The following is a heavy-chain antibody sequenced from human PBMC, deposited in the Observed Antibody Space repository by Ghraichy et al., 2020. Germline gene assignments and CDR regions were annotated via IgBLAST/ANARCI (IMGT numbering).Heavy chain of an antibody. CDR2: IYYSGST. CDR1: GGSISSSSYY. D-gene: IGHD6-13*01. Sequence: SETLSLTCTVSGGSISSSSYYWGWIRQPPRKGLEWIGSIYYSGSTYYNPSLKSRVTISVDTSKNQFSLKLSSVTAADTAVYYCARVVSSWYASPHNVDYWGQGTLVTVSS. V-gene: IGHV4-39*07. CDR3: ARVVSSWYASPHNVDY. J-gene: IGHJ4*02.